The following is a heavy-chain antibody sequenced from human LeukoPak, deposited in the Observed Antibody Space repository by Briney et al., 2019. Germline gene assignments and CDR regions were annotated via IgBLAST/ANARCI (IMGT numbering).Heavy chain of an antibody. D-gene: IGHD1-7*01. Sequence: SETLSLTCAVYGGPFSGYYWTWIRQPPGKGLEWIGEINHSGSTNYNPSLKSRLTISLDTSKNQFSLNLRSVTAADTAVYYCARVRITGTTGYYYMDVWGKGTTVTVSS. CDR2: INHSGST. CDR3: ARVRITGTTGYYYMDV. V-gene: IGHV4-34*01. J-gene: IGHJ6*03. CDR1: GGPFSGYY.